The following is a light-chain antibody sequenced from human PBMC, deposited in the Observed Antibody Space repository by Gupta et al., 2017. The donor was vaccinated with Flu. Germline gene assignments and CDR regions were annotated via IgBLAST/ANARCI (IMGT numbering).Light chain of an antibody. CDR2: SYN. Sequence: QSVLIQPPSASGTPGQRVTMSCSGSSSNIGSNTVNWYQQLPGTAPKLLIHSYNQRPSGVPDRFSGSKSGTSASLAISGLQSEDEADYYCATWDDSLNGPVFGGGTKLTVL. CDR1: SSNIGSNT. CDR3: ATWDDSLNGPV. J-gene: IGLJ3*02. V-gene: IGLV1-44*01.